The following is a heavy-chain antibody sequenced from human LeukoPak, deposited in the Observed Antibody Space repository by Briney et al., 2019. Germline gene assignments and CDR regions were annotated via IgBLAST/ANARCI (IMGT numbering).Heavy chain of an antibody. Sequence: GGSLRLSCAASGFTFSSYGMHWVRQAPGKGLEWVAVISYDGSNKYYADSVKGRFTISRDNSKNTLYLQMNSLRAEDTAVYYCAKSAYDILTGYLDYWGREPWSPSPQ. V-gene: IGHV3-30*18. CDR1: GFTFSSYG. D-gene: IGHD3-9*01. CDR2: ISYDGSNK. CDR3: AKSAYDILTGYLDY. J-gene: IGHJ4*02.